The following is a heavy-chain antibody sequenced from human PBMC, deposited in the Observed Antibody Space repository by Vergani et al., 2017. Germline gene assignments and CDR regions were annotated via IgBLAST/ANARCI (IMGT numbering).Heavy chain of an antibody. V-gene: IGHV3-66*04. CDR1: GFTVSSHY. CDR3: ASQYYDFWSGRD. CDR2: IFSGGYT. D-gene: IGHD3-3*01. J-gene: IGHJ1*01. Sequence: EVQLVESGGGLVKPGGSLRLSCAASGFTVSSHYMSWVRQAPGKGLEWVSVIFSGGYTYYADSVKGRFTISRDDSKNSLYLQMNSLRAEDTAVYYCASQYYDFWSGRDWGQGTLVTVSS.